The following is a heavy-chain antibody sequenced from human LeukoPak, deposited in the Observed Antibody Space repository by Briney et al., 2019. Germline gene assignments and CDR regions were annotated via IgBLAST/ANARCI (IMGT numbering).Heavy chain of an antibody. CDR2: IYSDGST. D-gene: IGHD3-22*01. V-gene: IGHV3-53*01. CDR3: ARVYPEYYYDSSGYSYYFDY. J-gene: IGHJ4*02. Sequence: GGSLRLSCAASGFTVSSNYMSWVRQAPGKGLEWVSVIYSDGSTYYADSVKGRFTISRDNSKNTLYLQMNSLRAEDTAVYYCARVYPEYYYDSSGYSYYFDYWGQGTLVTVSS. CDR1: GFTVSSNY.